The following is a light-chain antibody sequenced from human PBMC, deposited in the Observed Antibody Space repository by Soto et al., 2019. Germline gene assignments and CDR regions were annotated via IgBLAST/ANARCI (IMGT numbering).Light chain of an antibody. Sequence: EIVLTQSPCTVSSSPGERATLSCRASQSITSTYLAWYQQKPGQAPMLLIYGASSRATGIPDRFSGSRSATDFSLTIISLEHEDYAAYYCQQYDNSPPYSFGRGTKLEI. V-gene: IGKV3-20*01. CDR2: GAS. J-gene: IGKJ2*01. CDR3: QQYDNSPPYS. CDR1: QSITSTY.